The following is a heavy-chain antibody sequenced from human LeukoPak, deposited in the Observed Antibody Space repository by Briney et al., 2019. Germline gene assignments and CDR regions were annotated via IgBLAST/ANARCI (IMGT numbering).Heavy chain of an antibody. V-gene: IGHV1-2*02. CDR1: GYTFTGHY. Sequence: ASVKVSCKASGYTFTGHYMHWVRQAPGQGLEWMGFINPNSGSTNYAQKFQGRVTMTRDTSISTTYMELSRLTSDDTAVYYCARVGHTSGWDFDYWGQGTLVTVSS. J-gene: IGHJ4*02. CDR3: ARVGHTSGWDFDY. D-gene: IGHD6-19*01. CDR2: INPNSGST.